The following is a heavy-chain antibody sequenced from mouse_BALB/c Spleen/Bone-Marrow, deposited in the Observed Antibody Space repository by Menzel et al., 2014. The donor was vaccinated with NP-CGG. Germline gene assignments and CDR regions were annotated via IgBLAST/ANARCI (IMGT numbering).Heavy chain of an antibody. Sequence: EVKVVESGGGLVKPGGSLKLSCAASGFTFSSYTMSWVRQTPEKRLEWVATISGGGSYTYYPDSVKGRFTISRDNAKNTLYLQMSSLKSEDTAMYYCTREDTNWDFDYWGQGTTLTVSS. D-gene: IGHD4-1*01. J-gene: IGHJ2*01. CDR3: TREDTNWDFDY. V-gene: IGHV5-6-4*01. CDR2: ISGGGSYT. CDR1: GFTFSSYT.